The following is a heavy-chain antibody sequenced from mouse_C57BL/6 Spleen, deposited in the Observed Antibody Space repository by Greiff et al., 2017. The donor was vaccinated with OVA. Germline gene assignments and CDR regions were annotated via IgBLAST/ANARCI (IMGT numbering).Heavy chain of an antibody. J-gene: IGHJ2*01. CDR1: GYTFTSYW. CDR3: ARGTTRDY. Sequence: QVQLKQPGAELVKPGASVKLSCKASGYTFTSYWMQWVKQRPGQGLEWIGEIDPSDSYTNYNQKFKGKATLTVDTSPSTAYMQLSSLTSEDSAVYYCARGTTRDYWGQGTTLTVSS. D-gene: IGHD1-1*01. V-gene: IGHV1-50*01. CDR2: IDPSDSYT.